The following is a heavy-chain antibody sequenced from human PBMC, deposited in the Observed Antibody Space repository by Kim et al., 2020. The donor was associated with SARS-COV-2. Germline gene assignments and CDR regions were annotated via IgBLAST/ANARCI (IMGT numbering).Heavy chain of an antibody. J-gene: IGHJ5*02. V-gene: IGHV4-34*01. CDR1: GGSFSGYY. Sequence: SETLSLTCAVYGGSFSGYYWTWIRQPPGKGLEWIGEINHSGSTNYNPSLKSRVTVSVDTSKNQFSLKLSSVTAADTAVYYCARGLGGYYYGSGSYGAWFDPWGQGTLVTVSS. D-gene: IGHD3-10*01. CDR3: ARGLGGYYYGSGSYGAWFDP. CDR2: INHSGST.